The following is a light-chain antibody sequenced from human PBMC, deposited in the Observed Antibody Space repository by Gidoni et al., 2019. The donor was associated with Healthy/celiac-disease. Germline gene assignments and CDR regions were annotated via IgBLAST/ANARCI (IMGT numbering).Light chain of an antibody. Sequence: LSCRASQSVSSSYLAWYQQKPGQAPRLLIYGASSRATGIPDRFSGSGSGTDFTLTISRLEPEDFAVYYCQQYGSSPPEITFGPGTKVDIK. CDR1: QSVSSSY. CDR2: GAS. V-gene: IGKV3-20*01. CDR3: QQYGSSPPEIT. J-gene: IGKJ3*01.